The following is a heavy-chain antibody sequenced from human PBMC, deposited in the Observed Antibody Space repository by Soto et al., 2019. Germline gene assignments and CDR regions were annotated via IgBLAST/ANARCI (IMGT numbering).Heavy chain of an antibody. CDR1: GYTFTSYA. CDR2: INAGNGNT. D-gene: IGHD1-1*01. CDR3: AKDRASGYNTNWYPRFDP. Sequence: ASVKVSCKASGYTFTSYAMHWVRQAPGQRLEWMGWINAGNGNTKYSQKFQGRVTITRDTSASTAYMELSSLRSEDTAVYYCAKDRASGYNTNWYPRFDPWGPGTLVTVSS. J-gene: IGHJ5*02. V-gene: IGHV1-3*01.